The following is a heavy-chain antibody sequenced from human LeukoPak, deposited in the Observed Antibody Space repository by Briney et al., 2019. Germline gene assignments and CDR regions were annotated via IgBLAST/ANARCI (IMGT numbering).Heavy chain of an antibody. CDR1: GFTVSSNY. Sequence: GGSLRLSCAASGFTVSSNYVSWVRQAPGKGLEWVSAISGSSIYIYYADSVKGRFTISRDNAKNSLYLQMNSLRAEDTAVYYCAREIKNYYDSSGYPSFDYWGQGNLVTVSS. CDR3: AREIKNYYDSSGYPSFDY. J-gene: IGHJ4*02. D-gene: IGHD3-22*01. CDR2: ISGSSIYI. V-gene: IGHV3-21*01.